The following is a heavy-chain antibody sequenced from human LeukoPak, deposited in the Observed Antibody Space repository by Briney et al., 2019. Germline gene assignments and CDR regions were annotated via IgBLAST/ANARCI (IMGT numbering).Heavy chain of an antibody. J-gene: IGHJ4*02. D-gene: IGHD3-22*01. CDR1: GGTFSSYA. CDR2: IIPIFGTA. V-gene: IGHV1-69*05. CDR3: ASDYYDSSGYYYVFDY. Sequence: SVKVSCKASGGTFSSYAISWVRQAPGQGLEWMGGIIPIFGTANYAQKFQGRVTITTDESTSTAYMELSSLRSEDTAVYYCASDYYDSSGYYYVFDYWGQGTLVTVSS.